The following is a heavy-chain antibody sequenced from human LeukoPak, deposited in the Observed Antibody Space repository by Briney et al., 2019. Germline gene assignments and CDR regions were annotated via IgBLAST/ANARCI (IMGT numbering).Heavy chain of an antibody. Sequence: GRSLRLSRAPSGFTVSNAWMSWVRQAPGKGLEWVGRIKSKTDGETTDYADSVKGRFTISRDNSKNTLFLQMNSLRAEDTAVYYCARVSRDNTGSDAFDIWGQGTMVTVSS. V-gene: IGHV3-15*01. CDR1: GFTVSNAW. CDR3: ARVSRDNTGSDAFDI. J-gene: IGHJ3*02. CDR2: IKSKTDGETT. D-gene: IGHD3-22*01.